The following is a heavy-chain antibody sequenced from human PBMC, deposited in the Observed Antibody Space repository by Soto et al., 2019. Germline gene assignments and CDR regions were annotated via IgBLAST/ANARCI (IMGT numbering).Heavy chain of an antibody. Sequence: QVHLVQSGVEVKKPGASVKVSCKASGYSFSTYGISWVRQAPGQGLEWMGWISGLNGKTNYAQNLQGRVTMTTATSTSTAYMELRSLGFDDTAMYYCARDLFGEDGAGYFDYWGQGTLVTVSS. J-gene: IGHJ4*02. D-gene: IGHD3-10*01. CDR1: GYSFSTYG. V-gene: IGHV1-18*01. CDR3: ARDLFGEDGAGYFDY. CDR2: ISGLNGKT.